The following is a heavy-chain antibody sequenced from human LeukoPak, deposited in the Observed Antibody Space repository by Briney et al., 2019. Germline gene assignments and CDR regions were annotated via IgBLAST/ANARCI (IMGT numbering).Heavy chain of an antibody. V-gene: IGHV3-33*06. Sequence: GGSLTLPCTVSGFTFSSCGMHWVRQAPGKGRGWVALMWYDGSNKYYADSAMGRFTISRDNSKNTLYLHMHSLRAEDTAVYYCAKERTSVTTLNYIDYWGQGTLVTVSS. J-gene: IGHJ4*02. D-gene: IGHD4-17*01. CDR2: MWYDGSNK. CDR3: AKERTSVTTLNYIDY. CDR1: GFTFSSCG.